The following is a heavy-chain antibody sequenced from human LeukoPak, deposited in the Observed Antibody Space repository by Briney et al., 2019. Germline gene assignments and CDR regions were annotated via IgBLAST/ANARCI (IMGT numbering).Heavy chain of an antibody. Sequence: SETLSLTCAVYGGSFSGYYWSWLRQPPGKGLEWIGEINHSGSTNYNPSLKSRVTISVDTSKNQFSLKLSSVTAADTAVYYCTRANVDIVATITWNYYYYMDVWGKGTTVTVSS. CDR1: GGSFSGYY. V-gene: IGHV4-34*01. CDR2: INHSGST. D-gene: IGHD5-12*01. J-gene: IGHJ6*03. CDR3: TRANVDIVATITWNYYYYMDV.